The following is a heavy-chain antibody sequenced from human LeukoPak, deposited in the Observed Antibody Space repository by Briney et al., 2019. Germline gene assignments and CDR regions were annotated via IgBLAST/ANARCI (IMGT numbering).Heavy chain of an antibody. J-gene: IGHJ4*02. CDR3: AKYSGSYFHYFDY. Sequence: SETLSLTCAVYGGSFSGYYWSWIRQPPGKGLEWIGHIYTSGSTNYNPSLKSRVTMSVDTSRNQFSLKLSSVTAADTAVYYCAKYSGSYFHYFDYWGQGTLVTVSS. V-gene: IGHV4-59*10. CDR2: IYTSGST. D-gene: IGHD1-26*01. CDR1: GGSFSGYY.